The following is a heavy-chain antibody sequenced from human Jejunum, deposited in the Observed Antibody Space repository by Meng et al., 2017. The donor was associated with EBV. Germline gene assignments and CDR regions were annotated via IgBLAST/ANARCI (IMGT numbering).Heavy chain of an antibody. CDR2: IHHSGST. V-gene: IGHV4-4*02. Sequence: QGHLQGSGPGLVKPSRTPSLTCAVSGGSISTDNWWSWVRQPPGKGLEYIGEIHHSGSTKYNPSLKSRVTISVDKSNNHFSLKLSSVTAADTAVHYCARDRGVEDYWGQGTLVTVSS. CDR3: ARDRGVEDY. CDR1: GGSISTDNW. D-gene: IGHD5-24*01. J-gene: IGHJ4*02.